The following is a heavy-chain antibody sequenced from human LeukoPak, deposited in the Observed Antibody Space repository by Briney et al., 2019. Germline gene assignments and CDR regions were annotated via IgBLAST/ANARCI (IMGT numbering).Heavy chain of an antibody. CDR3: ARGIFSGYGFYFDS. CDR2: VYPGDSDT. V-gene: IGHV5-51*01. Sequence: NRGESLKISCKGSGYSFTSYWIGWVRQMPGIGLEWMGIVYPGDSDTRYSPSFQGQVTISADKSTSTAYLQRSSLKASDTAMYYCARGIFSGYGFYFDSWAQGTLVTVSS. J-gene: IGHJ4*02. D-gene: IGHD5-12*01. CDR1: GYSFTSYW.